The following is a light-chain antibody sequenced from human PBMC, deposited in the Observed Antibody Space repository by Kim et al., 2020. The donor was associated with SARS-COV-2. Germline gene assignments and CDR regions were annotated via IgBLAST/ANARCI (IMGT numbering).Light chain of an antibody. CDR2: GAS. J-gene: IGKJ1*01. CDR3: QQYGSSRT. CDR1: QSVSSSS. V-gene: IGKV3-20*01. Sequence: LSPGERATLSCRASQSVSSSSLAWYQQKPGQAPRLLIYGASSRATGIPDRFSGSGSGTDFTLTISRLEPEDFAVYYCQQYGSSRTFGQGTKVDIK.